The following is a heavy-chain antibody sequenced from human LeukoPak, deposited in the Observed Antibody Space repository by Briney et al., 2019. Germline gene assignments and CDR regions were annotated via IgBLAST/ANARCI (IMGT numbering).Heavy chain of an antibody. Sequence: GGSLRLSCSASGFTFSSYAMHWVRQAPGKGLEYVSAISSNGGSTYYADSVKGRFTISRDNSKNTLYLQMSSLRAEDTAVYCCVKGRMRDIAAAGYFDYWGQGTLVTVSS. J-gene: IGHJ4*02. V-gene: IGHV3-64D*06. D-gene: IGHD6-13*01. CDR1: GFTFSSYA. CDR2: ISSNGGST. CDR3: VKGRMRDIAAAGYFDY.